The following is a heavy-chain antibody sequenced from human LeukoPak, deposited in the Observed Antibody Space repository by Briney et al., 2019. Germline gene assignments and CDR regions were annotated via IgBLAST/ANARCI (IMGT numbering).Heavy chain of an antibody. CDR2: IKSKTDGETA. Sequence: PGGSLRLSCVDSGFTFTNAWMSWVRQAPGKGLEWIGRIKSKTDGETANYAEPVRGRFTISRDDSKSAVYLQMNSLKIEDTAVYYCTTDLGTYYHGSQRLIPIDYWGQGTLVTVSS. CDR1: GFTFTNAW. D-gene: IGHD3-10*01. CDR3: TTDLGTYYHGSQRLIPIDY. V-gene: IGHV3-15*01. J-gene: IGHJ4*02.